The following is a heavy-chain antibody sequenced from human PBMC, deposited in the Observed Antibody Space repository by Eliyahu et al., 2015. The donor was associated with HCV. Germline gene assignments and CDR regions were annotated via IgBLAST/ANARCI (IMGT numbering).Heavy chain of an antibody. D-gene: IGHD2-21*02. CDR3: AREVGSIHSPCGTDCYGAGFGY. V-gene: IGHV3-11*04. CDR1: GFXXGXXY. Sequence: QVHLVESGGDLVXPGGPLXLSCAASGFXXGXXYXXWIRQAPGKGLQWVSYISRSGDTIYYADSVKGRFTISRDNAKNLLYLQMNSLRVEDTAVYYCAREVGSIHSPCGTDCYGAGFGYWGQGTLVTVSS. J-gene: IGHJ4*02. CDR2: ISRSGDTI.